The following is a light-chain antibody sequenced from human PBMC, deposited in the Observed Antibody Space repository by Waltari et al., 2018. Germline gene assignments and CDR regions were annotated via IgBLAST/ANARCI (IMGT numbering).Light chain of an antibody. Sequence: QSALTQPASVSGSPGQSITISCTGTSSAVGVYNYVSWYQQHPGKAPKLMIYDVSKRPSGVSNRFSGSKSGNTASLTISGLQAEDEADYYCCSYAGSSPVVFGGGTKLTVL. J-gene: IGLJ2*01. V-gene: IGLV2-23*02. CDR3: CSYAGSSPVV. CDR1: SSAVGVYNY. CDR2: DVS.